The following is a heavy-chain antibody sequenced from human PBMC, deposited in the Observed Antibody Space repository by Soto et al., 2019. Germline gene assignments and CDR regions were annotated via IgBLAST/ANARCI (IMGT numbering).Heavy chain of an antibody. CDR2: ISAYNGNT. V-gene: IGHV1-18*01. CDR3: ARGGTTIDY. D-gene: IGHD3-16*01. CDR1: GYTFTTFG. Sequence: QVQLVQSGAEVKKPGASVKVSCKTSGYTFTTFGLSWVRQAPGQGLEWMGWISAYNGNTNYAQIFQGRVTMTTDTSTSTAYMVLWILASDDAAVYYCARGGTTIDYWGQGTLVTVSS. J-gene: IGHJ4*02.